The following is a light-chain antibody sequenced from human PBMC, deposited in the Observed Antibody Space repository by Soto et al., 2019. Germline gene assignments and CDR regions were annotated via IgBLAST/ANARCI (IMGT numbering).Light chain of an antibody. V-gene: IGKV3-11*01. CDR1: HTISMY. CDR3: QQYNNLPRT. CDR2: AAS. J-gene: IGKJ1*01. Sequence: EIVLTQAPSTLSWSAGERATLSCMASHTISMYLAWYPQKPGQAPRLLITAASNRATGVPPRFNGSRSETEFTLTIRSLQPEDFAIYYCQQYNNLPRTFGHGTKVDIK.